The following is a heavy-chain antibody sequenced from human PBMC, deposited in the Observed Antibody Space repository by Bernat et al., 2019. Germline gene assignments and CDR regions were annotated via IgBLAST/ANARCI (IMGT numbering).Heavy chain of an antibody. CDR1: GFTFSSYD. Sequence: EVQLVESGGGLVQPGGSLRLSCAASGFTFSSYDMHWVRQAPGKGLEWVSTTTTAGDTYYPGSVKGRFTISRENAKNSLYLQMNTLRAEDTAVYYCAREGTTVTKGALDIWGQGTMVTVSS. V-gene: IGHV3-13*01. CDR3: AREGTTVTKGALDI. J-gene: IGHJ3*02. D-gene: IGHD4-17*01. CDR2: TTTAGDT.